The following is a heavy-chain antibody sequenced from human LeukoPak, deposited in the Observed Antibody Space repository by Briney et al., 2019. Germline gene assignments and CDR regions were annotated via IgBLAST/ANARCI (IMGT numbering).Heavy chain of an antibody. J-gene: IGHJ6*02. D-gene: IGHD3-3*01. CDR2: IYSSGST. CDR3: ARETILNYYGMDV. V-gene: IGHV3-66*03. CDR1: GFTVSSNY. Sequence: GGSLRLSCAAPGFTVSSNYMSWVRQAPGKGLEWVSVIYSSGSTYYADSVKGRFTISRDNSKNTLYLQMNSLRAEDTAVYYCARETILNYYGMDVWGQGTTVTVSS.